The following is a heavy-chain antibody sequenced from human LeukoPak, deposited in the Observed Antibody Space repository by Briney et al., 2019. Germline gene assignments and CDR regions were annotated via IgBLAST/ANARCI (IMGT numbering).Heavy chain of an antibody. D-gene: IGHD5-12*01. Sequence: GASVKVSCKASGYTFTSYDINWLRQASGQGLEWMGWMNPNSGNTGYAQEFQGRFTMTWDTSITTAYMELSSLRSEDTAVYYCARGYRHQPDWGQGTLVTVSS. CDR2: MNPNSGNT. CDR1: GYTFTSYD. V-gene: IGHV1-8*01. CDR3: ARGYRHQPD. J-gene: IGHJ4*02.